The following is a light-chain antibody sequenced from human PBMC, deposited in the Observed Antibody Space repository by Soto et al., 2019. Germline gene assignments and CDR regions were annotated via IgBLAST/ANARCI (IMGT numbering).Light chain of an antibody. Sequence: IPITVSSSSLSACVVDGVTIICRASQTIMTYLNWYQLKPGKPPRLLICAASSLQSGVPSKFSGSGSGTDFTLTVSRLQPEDFATYFCQQSYKHPWRFGQGTNVDIK. CDR3: QQSYKHPWR. J-gene: IGKJ1*01. CDR2: AAS. V-gene: IGKV1-39*01. CDR1: QTIMTY.